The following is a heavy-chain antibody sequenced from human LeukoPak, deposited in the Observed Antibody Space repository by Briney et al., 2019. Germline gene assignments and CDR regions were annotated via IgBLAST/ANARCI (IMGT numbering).Heavy chain of an antibody. CDR1: GFTFDDYA. D-gene: IGHD3-16*01. Sequence: AGGSLRLSCAASGFTFDDYAMHWVRQAPGKGLEWVAFIRYDGSNKYYADSVKGRFTISRDNSKNTLYLQMNSLRAEDTAVYYCANPSGGSFDIWGQGTMVTVSS. V-gene: IGHV3-30*02. J-gene: IGHJ3*02. CDR2: IRYDGSNK. CDR3: ANPSGGSFDI.